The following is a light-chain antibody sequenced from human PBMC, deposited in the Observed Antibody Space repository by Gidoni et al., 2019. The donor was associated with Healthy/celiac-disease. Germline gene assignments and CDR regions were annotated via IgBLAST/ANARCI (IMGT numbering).Light chain of an antibody. J-gene: IGLJ3*02. V-gene: IGLV2-14*03. CDR1: SSDVGGYNY. Sequence: QSALTQPASVSGSPVQSITISCTGTSSDVGGYNYVSWYQQHPGKAPKLMIYDVNNRPSGVSNRFSGSKSGNTASLTISGLQAEDEADYYCSSYTSSSTNWVFGGGTKLTVL. CDR2: DVN. CDR3: SSYTSSSTNWV.